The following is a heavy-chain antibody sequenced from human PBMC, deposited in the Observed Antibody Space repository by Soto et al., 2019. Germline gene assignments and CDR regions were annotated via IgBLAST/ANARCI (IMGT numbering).Heavy chain of an antibody. J-gene: IGHJ4*02. Sequence: QVQLVESGGGVVQPGRSLRLSCAASGFTFSNYAMHWVRQAPGKGLAWVAVMSSDGSNKYYADSVKGRFTISRDNSKNTLYLQMNSLRVEDTAVYYCTRARWLQLWGHYWGQGTLVTVSS. CDR3: TRARWLQLWGHY. V-gene: IGHV3-30-3*01. D-gene: IGHD5-12*01. CDR2: MSSDGSNK. CDR1: GFTFSNYA.